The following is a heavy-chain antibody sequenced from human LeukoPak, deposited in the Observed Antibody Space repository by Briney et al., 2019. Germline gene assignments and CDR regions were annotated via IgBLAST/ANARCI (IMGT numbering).Heavy chain of an antibody. V-gene: IGHV3-7*01. Sequence: GGSLTLSCAASGFTFSSYWLSWVRQAPGKGLEWVANIKQDGSEKYYVDSVKGRFTISRDNAKNSLYLQMNSLRAEDTAVYYCARDRGYCSSTSCYFRGYFQHWGQGTLVTVSS. CDR3: ARDRGYCSSTSCYFRGYFQH. J-gene: IGHJ1*01. CDR1: GFTFSSYW. D-gene: IGHD2-2*01. CDR2: IKQDGSEK.